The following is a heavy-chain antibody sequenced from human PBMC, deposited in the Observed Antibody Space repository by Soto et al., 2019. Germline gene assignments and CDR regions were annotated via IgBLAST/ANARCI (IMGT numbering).Heavy chain of an antibody. CDR3: APSRVSAAGRDAFDI. CDR2: IYWDDDK. V-gene: IGHV2-5*02. CDR1: GFSLSTSGVG. D-gene: IGHD6-13*01. Sequence: QITLKESGPPLVKPTQTLTLTCTFSGFSLSTSGVGVGWIRQPPGKALEWLALIYWDDDKRYSPSLKSRLTITKDTSKNQVVLTMTNMDPVDTATYYCAPSRVSAAGRDAFDIWGQGTMVTVSS. J-gene: IGHJ3*02.